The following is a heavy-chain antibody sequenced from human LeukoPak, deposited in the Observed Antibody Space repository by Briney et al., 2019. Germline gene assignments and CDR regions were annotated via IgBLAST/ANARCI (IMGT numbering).Heavy chain of an antibody. CDR1: GYSISSGYY. CDR3: ARDRRDGYNFPSYFDY. D-gene: IGHD5-24*01. Sequence: SETLSLTCTVSGYSISSGYYWGWIRQPPGKGLEWIGSIYHSESADYNPSLKSRVTISVDTTRNQFSLKLSSVTAADTAVYYCARDRRDGYNFPSYFDYWGQGTLVTVSS. CDR2: IYHSESA. J-gene: IGHJ4*02. V-gene: IGHV4-38-2*02.